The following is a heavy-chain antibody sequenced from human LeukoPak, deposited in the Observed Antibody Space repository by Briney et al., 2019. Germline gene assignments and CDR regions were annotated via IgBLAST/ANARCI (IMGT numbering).Heavy chain of an antibody. V-gene: IGHV3-23*01. J-gene: IGHJ4*02. Sequence: HPGGSLRLSCAASGFTFGNYPMSWVRQAPGKGLEWVSVVSANGISTLYADSVKGRFTISRDNPMNTLYLQMSSLRAEDTAVYYCAKDRGYTTGRDFDYWGQGALVTVSS. CDR3: AKDRGYTTGRDFDY. CDR1: GFTFGNYP. D-gene: IGHD3-10*01. CDR2: VSANGIST.